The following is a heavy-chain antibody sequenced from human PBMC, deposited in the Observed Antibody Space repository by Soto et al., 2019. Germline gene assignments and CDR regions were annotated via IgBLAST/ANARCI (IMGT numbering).Heavy chain of an antibody. Sequence: SETLSLTCTVSGGSISSYYWSWIRQPPGKGLEWIGYIYYSGSTNYNPSLKSRVTISVDTSKNQFSLKLSSVTAADTAVYYCARVFLSRVFELHGGLWAFFDDWGQGTLVTVFS. J-gene: IGHJ4*02. CDR2: IYYSGST. D-gene: IGHD1-26*01. V-gene: IGHV4-59*08. CDR1: GGSISSYY. CDR3: ARVFLSRVFELHGGLWAFFDD.